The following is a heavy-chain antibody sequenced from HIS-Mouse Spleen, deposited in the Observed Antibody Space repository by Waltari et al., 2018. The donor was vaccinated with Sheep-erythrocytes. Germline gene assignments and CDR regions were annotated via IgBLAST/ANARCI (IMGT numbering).Heavy chain of an antibody. CDR3: ARLYYYDSSGYYFDY. J-gene: IGHJ4*02. V-gene: IGHV4-39*01. D-gene: IGHD3-22*01. CDR1: GGSISSSSYY. CDR2: IYYSGST. Sequence: QLQLQESGPGLVKPSETLSLPCTVSGGSISSSSYYWGWIRQPPGKGLEWLGSIYYSGSTYYNPSLKSRVTISVDTSKNQFSLKLSSVTAADTAVYYCARLYYYDSSGYYFDYCGQGTLVTVSS.